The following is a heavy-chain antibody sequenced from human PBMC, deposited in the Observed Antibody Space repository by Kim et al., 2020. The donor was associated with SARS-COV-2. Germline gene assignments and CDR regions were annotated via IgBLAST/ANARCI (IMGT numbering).Heavy chain of an antibody. Sequence: SETLSLICTVSGGSISSYYWSWIRQPPGKGLEWIGYIYYSGSTNYNPSLKSRVTISVDTSKNQFSLKLSSVTAADTAVYYCARLHSSSWFDYWGQGTLVT. CDR1: GGSISSYY. D-gene: IGHD6-13*01. J-gene: IGHJ4*02. CDR2: IYYSGST. V-gene: IGHV4-59*08. CDR3: ARLHSSSWFDY.